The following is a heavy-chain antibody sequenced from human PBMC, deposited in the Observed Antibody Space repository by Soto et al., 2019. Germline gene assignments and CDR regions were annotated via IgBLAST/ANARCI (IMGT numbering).Heavy chain of an antibody. CDR2: IYYSGST. CDR1: GGSISSYY. V-gene: IGHV4-59*08. CDR3: ARHSGMTTVATHDY. D-gene: IGHD4-17*01. Sequence: ETLSLTCTVSGGSISSYYWSWIRQPPGKGLEWIGYIYYSGSTNYNPSLKSRVTISVDTSKNQFSLKLSSVTAADTAVYYCARHSGMTTVATHDYWGQGTLVTVSS. J-gene: IGHJ4*02.